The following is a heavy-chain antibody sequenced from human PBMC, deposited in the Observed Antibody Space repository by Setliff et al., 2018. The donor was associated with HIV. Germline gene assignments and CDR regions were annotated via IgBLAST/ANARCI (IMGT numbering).Heavy chain of an antibody. D-gene: IGHD4-17*01. J-gene: IGHJ4*02. Sequence: ASVKVSCKASGYTFTTFGISWVRQAPGQGLEWMGWISAYNGHTNYAQKFQGRVTMTTDTSTSTAYMELRSLSSDDTAVYYCAYGGSYLDYWGQGTLVTVSS. CDR1: GYTFTTFG. CDR3: AYGGSYLDY. CDR2: ISAYNGHT. V-gene: IGHV1-18*01.